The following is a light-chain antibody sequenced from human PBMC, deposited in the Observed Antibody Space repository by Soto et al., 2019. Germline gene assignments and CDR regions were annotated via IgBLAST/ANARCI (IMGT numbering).Light chain of an antibody. CDR1: QDINRY. CDR3: QHYASLPPT. CDR2: DAA. V-gene: IGKV1-33*01. J-gene: IGKJ4*01. Sequence: DIQLTQSQSSLSASVGDRVTITCQANQDINRYVNWYQQQLGKAPKLLMFDAATLESGVPSRFSGSGSGTEFTLTISSLQPEDVATYFCQHYASLPPTFGEGTNVDIK.